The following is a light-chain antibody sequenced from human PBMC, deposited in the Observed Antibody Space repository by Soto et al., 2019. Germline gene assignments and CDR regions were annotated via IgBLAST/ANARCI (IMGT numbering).Light chain of an antibody. V-gene: IGKV3-11*01. CDR1: QSISSY. CDR2: DAS. Sequence: EIVLTQSPATLSLSPGERATLSCRASQSISSYLAWYQQKPGQAPRLLIYDASNRATGIPARFSGSGSGTDFTLTISSLEPEDFAVYYCQHRSNWPLTFGGGTKVEIK. J-gene: IGKJ4*01. CDR3: QHRSNWPLT.